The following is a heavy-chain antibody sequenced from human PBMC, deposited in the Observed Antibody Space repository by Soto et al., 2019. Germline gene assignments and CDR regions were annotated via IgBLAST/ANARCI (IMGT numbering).Heavy chain of an antibody. D-gene: IGHD2-2*01. J-gene: IGHJ2*01. CDR2: ISGSGGST. CDR3: AKEAWDCSSTSCSYWYFDL. V-gene: IGHV3-23*01. CDR1: GFTFSSYA. Sequence: GGSLRLSCAASGFTFSSYAMSWVRQAPGKGLEWVSAISGSGGSTYYADSVKGRFTISRDNSKNTLYLQMNSLRAEDTAVYYCAKEAWDCSSTSCSYWYFDLWGRRTLVTVAS.